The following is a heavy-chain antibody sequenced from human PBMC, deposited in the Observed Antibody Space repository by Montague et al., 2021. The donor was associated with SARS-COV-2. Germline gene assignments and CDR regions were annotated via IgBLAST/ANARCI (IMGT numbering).Heavy chain of an antibody. CDR2: ISISGST. D-gene: IGHD6-19*01. CDR3: ARDIAVAGLIDY. J-gene: IGHJ4*02. CDR1: GGSISSGSYY. V-gene: IGHV4-61*02. Sequence: TLSLTCTVSGGSISSGSYYWCWIRQPAGKVLEWIGRISISGSTYYXPSLKSRVTISVNTSKNQFSLKLSSVTAADTAVYYCARDIAVAGLIDYWGQGTLVTVSS.